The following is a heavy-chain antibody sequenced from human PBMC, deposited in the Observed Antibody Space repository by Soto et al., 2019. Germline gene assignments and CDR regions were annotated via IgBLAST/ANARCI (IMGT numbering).Heavy chain of an antibody. CDR2: ISYDGSNK. V-gene: IGHV3-30-3*01. CDR3: ARDLRLVRWGSYYGPDY. Sequence: QVQLVESGGGVVQPGRSLRLSCAASGFTFSSYAMHWVRQAPGKGLEWVAVISYDGSNKYYADSVKGRFTISRDNSKNTLYLQMNSLRAEDTAVYYCARDLRLVRWGSYYGPDYWGQGTLVTVSS. J-gene: IGHJ4*02. D-gene: IGHD1-26*01. CDR1: GFTFSSYA.